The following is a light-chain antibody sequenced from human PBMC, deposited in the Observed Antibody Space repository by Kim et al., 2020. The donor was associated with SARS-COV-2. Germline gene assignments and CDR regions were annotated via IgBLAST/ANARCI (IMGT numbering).Light chain of an antibody. Sequence: SVSPGQTARITCSGDKLGDKYARWYQQNPGQSPVLVIYQDSKRPSGIPERFSGSNSGNTATLTISGTQAMDEADYYCQAWDSSTGVFGTGTKVTVL. J-gene: IGLJ1*01. CDR2: QDS. V-gene: IGLV3-1*01. CDR3: QAWDSSTGV. CDR1: KLGDKY.